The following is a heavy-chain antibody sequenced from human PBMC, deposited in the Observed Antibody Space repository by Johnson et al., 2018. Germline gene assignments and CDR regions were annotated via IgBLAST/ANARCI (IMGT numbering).Heavy chain of an antibody. D-gene: IGHD6-19*01. CDR2: IRGKANSYAT. J-gene: IGHJ2*01. V-gene: IGHV3-73*01. CDR1: GFTFSGSA. CDR3: TGRQWRARVFWYFLL. Sequence: VQLVESGGGLVQPGGSLKLSCAASGFTFSGSAMHWVRQASGKGLEWVGRIRGKANSYATAYAASVKGRFTISRDDSKNTAYLQMNSLKTEDTAVYYCTGRQWRARVFWYFLLWGRGPLVTFSS.